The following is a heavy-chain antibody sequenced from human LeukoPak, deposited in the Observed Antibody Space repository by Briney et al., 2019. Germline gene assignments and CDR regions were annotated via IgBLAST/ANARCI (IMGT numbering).Heavy chain of an antibody. CDR1: GGTFGSHA. Sequence: SVKVSCKASGGTFGSHAMSWVRQAPGQGLEWMGGIIPMLDITNYAQKFQGRVTISADKSTGTAYMQLSSLRSEDTAVYYCAILSDGAYCGGDCFYLDYWGQGTPVTVSS. CDR2: IIPMLDIT. D-gene: IGHD2-21*02. CDR3: AILSDGAYCGGDCFYLDY. J-gene: IGHJ4*02. V-gene: IGHV1-69*10.